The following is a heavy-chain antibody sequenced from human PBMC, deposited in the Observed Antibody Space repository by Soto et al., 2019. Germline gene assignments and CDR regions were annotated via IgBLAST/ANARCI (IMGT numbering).Heavy chain of an antibody. J-gene: IGHJ4*02. CDR2: ISSSGFT. CDR1: GGSITPYY. V-gene: IGHV4-59*01. D-gene: IGHD6-13*01. CDR3: VRDCYSSSCFDL. Sequence: QVQLQESGPGLVKPSETLSLTCTGSGGSITPYYWSWIRQPPGKRLEWIGYISSSGFTNYNPSLNSRVTISVDTSKNQFSLTLSSVTAADTAVYYCVRDCYSSSCFDLWGQGTLVTVSS.